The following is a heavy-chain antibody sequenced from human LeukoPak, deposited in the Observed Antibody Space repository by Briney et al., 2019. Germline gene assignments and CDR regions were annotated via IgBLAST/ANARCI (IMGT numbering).Heavy chain of an antibody. CDR1: GGSISSSSYY. V-gene: IGHV4-39*02. CDR2: IYYSGST. J-gene: IGHJ4*02. CDR3: ARDPPGYGDYFDY. Sequence: SETLSLTCTVSGGSISSSSYYWGWIRQPPGKGLEWIGSIYYSGSTYYNPSLKSRVTISVDTSKNQFSLKLSSVTAADTAVYYCARDPPGYGDYFDYWGQGTLVTVSS. D-gene: IGHD4-17*01.